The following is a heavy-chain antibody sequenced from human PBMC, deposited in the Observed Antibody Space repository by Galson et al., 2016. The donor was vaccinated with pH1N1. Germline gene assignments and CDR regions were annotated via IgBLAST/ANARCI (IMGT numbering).Heavy chain of an antibody. J-gene: IGHJ4*02. D-gene: IGHD2-21*01. CDR2: IIPIFGTT. V-gene: IGHV1-69*13. CDR1: GGTFSNSA. CDR3: ATVGLWLDYFDY. Sequence: SVKVSCKASGGTFSNSAGSWVRQAPGQGLEWMGGIIPIFGTTKYAQKIQGRVTITADQLTSTSYMELSSLRSEDTAVYYCATVGLWLDYFDYWGQGTLVTVSS.